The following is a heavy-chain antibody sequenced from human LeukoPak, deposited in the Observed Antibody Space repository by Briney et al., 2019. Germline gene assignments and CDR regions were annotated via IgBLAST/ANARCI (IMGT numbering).Heavy chain of an antibody. CDR3: AKVPSGSYQENWYFDL. D-gene: IGHD3-10*01. Sequence: GGSLRLSCVASGFTFSSYAMSWVRQAPGKGLEWVSAISGSGGSTYYADSVKGRFTISRDNSKNTLYLQMNSLRAEDTAVYYCAKVPSGSYQENWYFDLWGRGTLVTVSS. J-gene: IGHJ2*01. V-gene: IGHV3-23*01. CDR1: GFTFSSYA. CDR2: ISGSGGST.